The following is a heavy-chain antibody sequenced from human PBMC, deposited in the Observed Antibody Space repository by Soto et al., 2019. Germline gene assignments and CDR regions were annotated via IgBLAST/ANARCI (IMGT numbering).Heavy chain of an antibody. Sequence: SETMDITCTVSGGSMSSGDYYGCWIRQPPGKGLEWIAYIFYSGSTYYNPSLKSRVSLSVDTSKNQFSLKLNSVTVADTAVYYCARVFYGDWVQGSLVTVSS. D-gene: IGHD4-17*01. CDR1: GGSMSSGDYY. CDR2: IFYSGST. CDR3: ARVFYGD. V-gene: IGHV4-30-4*01. J-gene: IGHJ4*02.